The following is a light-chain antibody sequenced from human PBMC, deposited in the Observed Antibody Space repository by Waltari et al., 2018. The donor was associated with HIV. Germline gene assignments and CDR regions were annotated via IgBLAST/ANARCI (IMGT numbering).Light chain of an antibody. J-gene: IGLJ2*01. CDR3: QAWDNSTAV. V-gene: IGLV3-1*01. CDR2: QDS. CDR1: KLGDKY. Sequence: SYELTQPPSVSVSPGQTASITCSGDKLGDKYACWYQQKPGQSPVMVMYQDSERPSGIPERFSGSNSGNTATLTISGTQAMDEADYYCQAWDNSTAVFSGGTKLTVL.